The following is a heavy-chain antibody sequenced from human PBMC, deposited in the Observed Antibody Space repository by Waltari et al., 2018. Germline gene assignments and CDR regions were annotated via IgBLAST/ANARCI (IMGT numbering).Heavy chain of an antibody. V-gene: IGHV3-30*02. CDR3: AKMYSGSSPDAFDI. J-gene: IGHJ3*02. D-gene: IGHD1-26*01. Sequence: QVQLVESGGGVVQPGGSLRLSCAASGFTFSSYGMHWVRQAPGNGLEWVAFIRYDGSNKYYADSVKGRFTISRDNSKNTLYLQMNSLRAEDTAVYYCAKMYSGSSPDAFDIWGQGTMVTVSS. CDR1: GFTFSSYG. CDR2: IRYDGSNK.